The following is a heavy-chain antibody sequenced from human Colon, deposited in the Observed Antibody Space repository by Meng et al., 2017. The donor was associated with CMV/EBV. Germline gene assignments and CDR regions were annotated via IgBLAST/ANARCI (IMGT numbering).Heavy chain of an antibody. CDR1: GFTFSNFV. Sequence: SGFTFSNFVMHWVRQAPGKGLEWVTGISYDGTTKYYADSVKGRFTISRDNSKSMLYLQMNSLRAEDTALYYCTKKSQYGDYTQWFDPWGQGTLVTVSS. J-gene: IGHJ5*02. D-gene: IGHD4-17*01. CDR2: ISYDGTTK. CDR3: TKKSQYGDYTQWFDP. V-gene: IGHV3-30-3*01.